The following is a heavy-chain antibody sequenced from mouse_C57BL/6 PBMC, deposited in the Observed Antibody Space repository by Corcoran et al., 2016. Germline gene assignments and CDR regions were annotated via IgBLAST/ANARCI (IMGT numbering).Heavy chain of an antibody. CDR3: ARRNYGSSLDY. CDR2: IYWDYDK. J-gene: IGHJ2*01. D-gene: IGHD1-1*01. CDR1: GFSLSTSGMG. V-gene: IGHV8-12*01. Sequence: SFPCILQSSQTLSLTCSFSGFSLSTSGMGVSWIRQPSGKGLEWLAHIYWDYDKRYNPSLKSRLTISKDTSRNQVFLKITSVDTADTATYYCARRNYGSSLDYWGQGTTLTVSS.